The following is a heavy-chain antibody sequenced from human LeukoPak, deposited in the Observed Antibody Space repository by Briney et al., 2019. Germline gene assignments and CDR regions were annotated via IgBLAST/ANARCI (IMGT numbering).Heavy chain of an antibody. Sequence: GGSLRLSCAASGFTFSSYALNWVRQAPGEGVDWVSSISGLGGSISYADSVKGRFTISRDNSKNTLYLQMNSLRAEDTAIYYCARGPGTGGVDYWGQGTLVTVSS. CDR3: ARGPGTGGVDY. D-gene: IGHD2-8*02. V-gene: IGHV3-23*01. J-gene: IGHJ4*02. CDR1: GFTFSSYA. CDR2: ISGLGGSI.